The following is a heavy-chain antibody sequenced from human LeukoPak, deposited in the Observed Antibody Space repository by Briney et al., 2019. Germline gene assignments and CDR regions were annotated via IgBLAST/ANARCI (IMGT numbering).Heavy chain of an antibody. CDR1: GYTLTQLA. V-gene: IGHV1-24*01. CDR3: ATQARGYFYY. J-gene: IGHJ4*02. CDR2: FDPEDGET. Sequence: ASVKVSCKVSGYTLTQLAMHWVRQAPGKGLEWMGGFDPEDGETVYAQKFQDRVAMTEDTSTDTANMELTSLASEDTAVYYCATQARGYFYYSGQGTLVTVSS.